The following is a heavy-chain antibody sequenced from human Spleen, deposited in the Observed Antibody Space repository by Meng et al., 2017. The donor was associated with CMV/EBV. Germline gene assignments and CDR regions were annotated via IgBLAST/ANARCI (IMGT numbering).Heavy chain of an antibody. Sequence: SETLSLTCTVSGGSISSYYWSWIRQPPGKGLEWIGYIYYSGSTNYNPSLKSRVTISVDTSKNQFSLKLSSVTAADTAVYYCAGQYCTSTSCVDYWGQGTLVTVSS. CDR1: GGSISSYY. V-gene: IGHV4-59*01. CDR3: AGQYCTSTSCVDY. J-gene: IGHJ4*02. CDR2: IYYSGST. D-gene: IGHD2-2*01.